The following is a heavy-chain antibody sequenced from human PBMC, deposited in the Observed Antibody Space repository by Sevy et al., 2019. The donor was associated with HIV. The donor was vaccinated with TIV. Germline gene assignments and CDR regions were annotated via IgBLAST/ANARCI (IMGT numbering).Heavy chain of an antibody. Sequence: GGSLRLSCAASGFTFSDAWLSWVRQAPGKGLEWVGRVRSKGDGGTTDYAAPVKGRFTIARDDSKNVLYVQMNSLKIEDTGVYYCTTEGADCGQGTRVTVSS. CDR1: GFTFSDAW. CDR2: VRSKGDGGTT. J-gene: IGHJ4*02. CDR3: TTEGAD. V-gene: IGHV3-15*01.